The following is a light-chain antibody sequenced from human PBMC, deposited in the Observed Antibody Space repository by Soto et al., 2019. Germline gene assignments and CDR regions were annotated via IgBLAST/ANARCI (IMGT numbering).Light chain of an antibody. Sequence: DTQLTQAPSSLYASVGDRVTSTVRASHGSYNYLDWYQQKPGKVPKILIYAASSLVSGVPSRFSGSGSGTDFSLTISSLQPEEVSTYYSQTCNSAPFTVGPGNKVDIK. J-gene: IGKJ3*01. CDR3: QTCNSAPFT. V-gene: IGKV1-27*01. CDR1: HGSYNY. CDR2: AAS.